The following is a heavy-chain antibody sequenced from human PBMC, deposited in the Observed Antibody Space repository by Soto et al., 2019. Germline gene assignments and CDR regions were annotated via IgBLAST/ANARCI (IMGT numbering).Heavy chain of an antibody. V-gene: IGHV1-8*01. CDR1: GDIFTNFD. D-gene: IGHD3-3*02. CDR2: MRANSGDT. Sequence: QVQLVQPGAEVRKPGASVKVSCKASGDIFTNFDFNWVRQATGQGLEWIGWMRANSGDTGHDQKFQGRVSMTRDTSMSTVYMELSSLRAADTAVYYCARYIYGQGFKAWGQGTLVFVSS. J-gene: IGHJ5*02. CDR3: ARYIYGQGFKA.